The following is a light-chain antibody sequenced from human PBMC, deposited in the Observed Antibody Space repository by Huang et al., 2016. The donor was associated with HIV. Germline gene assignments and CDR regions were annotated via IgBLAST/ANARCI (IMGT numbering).Light chain of an antibody. Sequence: DVVMTQSPLSLPVPPGEPASISCRSSQSLRHRNGLNYLDWSLQKPGQSPQLLIHLGSSRASGVPDRFSGGGSGTDFSLNISRVEAEDAGIYYCMEALQTPYTFGQGTKLEI. CDR1: QSLRHRNGLNY. CDR3: MEALQTPYT. V-gene: IGKV2-28*01. CDR2: LGS. J-gene: IGKJ2*01.